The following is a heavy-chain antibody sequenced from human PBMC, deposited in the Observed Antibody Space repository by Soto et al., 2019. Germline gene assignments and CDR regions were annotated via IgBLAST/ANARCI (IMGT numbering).Heavy chain of an antibody. D-gene: IGHD4-17*01. CDR1: GFTFSSYA. CDR2: ISGSGGST. CDR3: AKRTTVTTGGAVYYYYYGMDV. V-gene: IGHV3-23*01. J-gene: IGHJ6*02. Sequence: HPGGSLRLSCAASGFTFSSYAMSWVRQAPGKGLEWVSAISGSGGSTYYADSVKGRFTISRDNSKNTLYLQMNSLRAEDTAVYYCAKRTTVTTGGAVYYYYYGMDVWGQGTTVTVSS.